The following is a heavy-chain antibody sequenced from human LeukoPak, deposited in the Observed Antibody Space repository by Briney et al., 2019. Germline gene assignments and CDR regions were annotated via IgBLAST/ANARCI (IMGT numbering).Heavy chain of an antibody. V-gene: IGHV3-23*01. Sequence: GGSLRLSCAASGFTFSTYGMNWVRQAPGKGLEWVSSISGSGRNTYYADSVRGRFTISRDNLRNTLYLQMNSLRVEDTAIYYCANDPGSSGISWGQGTLVIVSS. CDR3: ANDPGSSGIS. CDR1: GFTFSTYG. J-gene: IGHJ4*02. CDR2: ISGSGRNT. D-gene: IGHD3-10*01.